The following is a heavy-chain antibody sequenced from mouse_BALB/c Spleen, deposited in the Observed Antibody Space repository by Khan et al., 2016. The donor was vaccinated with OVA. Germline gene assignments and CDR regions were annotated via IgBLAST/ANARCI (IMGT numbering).Heavy chain of an antibody. J-gene: IGHJ2*01. CDR3: ARLITTLVDY. CDR1: GYTFTNYG. D-gene: IGHD1-2*01. Sequence: QIQLVQSGPELKKPGETVKISCKASGYTFTNYGMNWVKQAPGKGLKWMGWINTNTGEPTYADEFKGRFAFSLETSASTAYLQINNLKNDDTATYFCARLITTLVDYWGQGTTLTVSS. V-gene: IGHV9-3*02. CDR2: INTNTGEP.